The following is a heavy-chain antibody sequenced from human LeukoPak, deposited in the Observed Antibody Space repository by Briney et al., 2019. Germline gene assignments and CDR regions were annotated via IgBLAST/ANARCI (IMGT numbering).Heavy chain of an antibody. V-gene: IGHV4-59*01. CDR1: GGSISSYY. D-gene: IGHD5-12*01. CDR2: IYYSGST. Sequence: SETLSLTCTVSGGSISSYYWSWIRQPPGKGLEWIGYIYYSGSTNYNPSLKSRVTISVDTSKKQFSLKLSSVTAADTAVYYCARLSGYGWESSYDYWGQGTLVTVSS. CDR3: ARLSGYGWESSYDY. J-gene: IGHJ4*02.